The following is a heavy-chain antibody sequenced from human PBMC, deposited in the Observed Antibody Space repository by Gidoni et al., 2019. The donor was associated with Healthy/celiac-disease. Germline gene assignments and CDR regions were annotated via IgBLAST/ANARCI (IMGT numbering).Heavy chain of an antibody. CDR2: IKSKTDGGTT. J-gene: IGHJ4*02. CDR1: RLTFSNAW. Sequence: EVQLVESGGGLVKPGGSLRLSCAASRLTFSNAWMSWVRQAPGKGLEWVGRIKSKTDGGTTDYAAPVKGRFTISRDDSKNTLYLQMNSLKTEDTAVYYCTTPGIAVGFDYWGQGTLVTVSS. V-gene: IGHV3-15*01. D-gene: IGHD6-19*01. CDR3: TTPGIAVGFDY.